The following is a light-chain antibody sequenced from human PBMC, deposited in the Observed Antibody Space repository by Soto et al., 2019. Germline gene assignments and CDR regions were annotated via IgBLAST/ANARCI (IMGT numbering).Light chain of an antibody. CDR3: SSYTSSSPYV. J-gene: IGLJ1*01. CDR2: EVS. Sequence: QSALTQPASVSGSPGQSITISCTGTSSDVGGYNYVSWYQQHPGTAPKLMIYEVSNRPSGVSNRFSGSKSGNTASLTISGLQVEDEADYYCSSYTSSSPYVFGTRNNVSVL. CDR1: SSDVGGYNY. V-gene: IGLV2-14*01.